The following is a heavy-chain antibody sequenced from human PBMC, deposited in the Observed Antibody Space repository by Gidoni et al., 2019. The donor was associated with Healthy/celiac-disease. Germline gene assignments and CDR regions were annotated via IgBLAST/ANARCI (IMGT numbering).Heavy chain of an antibody. CDR2: ISWNSGSI. Sequence: EVQLVESGGGLVQPGRSLRLSCAASGFTFDDYAMHWVRQAPGKGLEWVSGISWNSGSIGYADSVKGRFTISRDNAKNSLYLQMNSLRAEDTALYYCAKDLVYDSSGPDYWGQGTLVTVSS. J-gene: IGHJ4*02. CDR1: GFTFDDYA. D-gene: IGHD3-22*01. V-gene: IGHV3-9*01. CDR3: AKDLVYDSSGPDY.